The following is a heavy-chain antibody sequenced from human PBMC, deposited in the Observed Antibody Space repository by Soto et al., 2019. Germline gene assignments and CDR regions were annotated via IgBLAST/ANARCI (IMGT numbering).Heavy chain of an antibody. CDR3: ARVGTAMGLRHYYGMDV. D-gene: IGHD5-18*01. CDR2: INHSGST. Sequence: QVQLQQWGAGLLKPSETLSLTCAVYGGSFSGYYWSWIRQPPGKGLEWIGEINHSGSTNYNPSLKSRFTISVDTPKNQFSLKLSSVTAADTAVYDCARVGTAMGLRHYYGMDVWGQGTTVTVSS. V-gene: IGHV4-34*01. CDR1: GGSFSGYY. J-gene: IGHJ6*02.